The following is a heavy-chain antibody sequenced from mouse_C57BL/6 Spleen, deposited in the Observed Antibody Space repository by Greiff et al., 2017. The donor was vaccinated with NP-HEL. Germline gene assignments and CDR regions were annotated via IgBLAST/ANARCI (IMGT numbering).Heavy chain of an antibody. CDR3: ARWASGSSLYYFDY. D-gene: IGHD1-1*01. J-gene: IGHJ2*01. CDR1: GYTFTSYG. V-gene: IGHV1-81*01. Sequence: VQLQQSGAELARPGASVKLSCKASGYTFTSYGISWVKQRTGQGLEWIGEIYPRSGNTYYNEKFKGKATLTADKSSSTAYMELRSLTSEDSAVYFGARWASGSSLYYFDYWGQGTTLTVSS. CDR2: IYPRSGNT.